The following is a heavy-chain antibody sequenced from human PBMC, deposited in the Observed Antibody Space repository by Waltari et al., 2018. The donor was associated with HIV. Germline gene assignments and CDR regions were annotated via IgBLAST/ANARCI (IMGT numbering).Heavy chain of an antibody. D-gene: IGHD2-8*01. V-gene: IGHV3-74*01. CDR1: GLHVRNHW. Sequence: ELVESGGGSIKTGGSLRPSCVAWGLHVRNHWMDWVGQGTGKGLVMVVRIETGGRTRYYSRAVRGRLVITRGNAINIVYLQSNSLRVDVTAVYCGARASHYVVCGTFDGDYYFDWWGRGTRVAVSS. CDR2: IETGGRTR. J-gene: IGHJ4*02. CDR3: ARASHYVVCGTFDGDYYFDW.